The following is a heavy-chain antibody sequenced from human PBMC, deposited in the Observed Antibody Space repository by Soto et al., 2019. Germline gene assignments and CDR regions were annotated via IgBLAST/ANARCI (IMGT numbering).Heavy chain of an antibody. D-gene: IGHD2-15*01. CDR3: ARVLSRGYCSGGSCYGY. CDR1: GGTVSSYT. CDR2: IIPILGIA. V-gene: IGHV1-69*02. J-gene: IGHJ4*02. Sequence: QVQLVQSGAEVKKPGSSVKVSCKASGGTVSSYTISWVRQAPGQGLEWMGRIIPILGIANYAQKFQGRVTITADKSTSTAYMELSSLRSEDTAVYYCARVLSRGYCSGGSCYGYWGQGTLVTVSS.